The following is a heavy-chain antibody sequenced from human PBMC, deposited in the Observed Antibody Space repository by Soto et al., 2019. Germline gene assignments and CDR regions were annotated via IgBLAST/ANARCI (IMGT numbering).Heavy chain of an antibody. CDR2: IDPNDSFI. D-gene: IGHD2-15*01. CDR1: GCRFTGFW. V-gene: IGHV5-10-1*01. J-gene: IGHJ3*02. CDR3: ARPASGGSRDALDI. Sequence: GESLKISCQGSGCRFTGFWLNWVRQRPGKGLEWVGRIDPNDSFINYSPPFEGHVTISADKSISTAYLQWTRLQAADTAIYYCARPASGGSRDALDIWGQGTMVTVSS.